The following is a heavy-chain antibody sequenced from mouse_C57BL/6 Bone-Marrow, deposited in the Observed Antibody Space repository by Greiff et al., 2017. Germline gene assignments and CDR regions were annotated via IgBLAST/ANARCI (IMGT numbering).Heavy chain of an antibody. Sequence: QVQLQQPGAELVRPGSSVKLSCKASGYTFTSYWMHWVKQRPIQGLEWIGNIDPSDSETHYNQNFKDKATLTVDKSSSTAYMQLSSLTSEDSTVYYCARTGGYCWYFDVWGTGTTVTVSS. CDR2: IDPSDSET. D-gene: IGHD1-1*02. CDR1: GYTFTSYW. V-gene: IGHV1-52*01. CDR3: ARTGGYCWYFDV. J-gene: IGHJ1*03.